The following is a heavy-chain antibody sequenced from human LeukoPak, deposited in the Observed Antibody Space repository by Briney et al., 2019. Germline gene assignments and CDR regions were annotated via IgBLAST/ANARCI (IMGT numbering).Heavy chain of an antibody. CDR2: ISAYNGNT. CDR1: GYTFTSYG. D-gene: IGHD1-7*01. Sequence: ASVKVSCKASGYTFTSYGISWVRQAPGQGLEWMGWISAYNGNTNYAQKLQGRVTMTTDTSTSTAYMELRSLRSDDTAVYYCARGQLDLLVPYDAFDIWGQGTMVTVSS. CDR3: ARGQLDLLVPYDAFDI. V-gene: IGHV1-18*01. J-gene: IGHJ3*02.